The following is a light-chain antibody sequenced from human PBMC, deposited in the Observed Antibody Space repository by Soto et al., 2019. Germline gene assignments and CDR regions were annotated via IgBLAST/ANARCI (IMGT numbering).Light chain of an antibody. V-gene: IGKV3-15*01. CDR3: QQGHNWPLT. J-gene: IGKJ2*01. CDR2: GAS. Sequence: ELVMTHSPATLSVYPRARATLSCRASQSISSELAWYQQRHVQPPRILIYGASTRATGVPHRFTGSGSGSDFTLTISGLQSEDFAVYDCQQGHNWPLTFSQGASLVI. CDR1: QSISSE.